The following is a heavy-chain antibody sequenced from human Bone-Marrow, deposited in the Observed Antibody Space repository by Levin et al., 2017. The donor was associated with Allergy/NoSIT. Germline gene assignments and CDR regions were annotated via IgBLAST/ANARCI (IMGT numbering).Heavy chain of an antibody. CDR2: IKQDGSEK. CDR1: GFTFSSYW. Sequence: GGSLRLSCAASGFTFSSYWMSWVRQAPGKGLEWVANIKQDGSEKYYVDSVKGRFTISRDNAKNSLYLQMNSLRAEDTAVYYCARDLSVRRSGLNWFDPWGQGTLVTVSS. J-gene: IGHJ5*02. D-gene: IGHD5-12*01. CDR3: ARDLSVRRSGLNWFDP. V-gene: IGHV3-7*01.